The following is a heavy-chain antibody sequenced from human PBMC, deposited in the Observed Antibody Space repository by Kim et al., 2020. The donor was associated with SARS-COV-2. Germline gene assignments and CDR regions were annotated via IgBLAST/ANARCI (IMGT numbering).Heavy chain of an antibody. CDR3: ARDGGSGWYPSNYYYGMDV. CDR2: ISYDGSTK. Sequence: GGSLRLSCAASGFTFSSYAMHWVRQAPGKGLEWVAVISYDGSTKYYADSVKGRFTISRDNSKNTLYLQMNSLRAEDTAVYYCARDGGSGWYPSNYYYGMDVWGQGTTVTVSS. J-gene: IGHJ6*02. V-gene: IGHV3-30*04. CDR1: GFTFSSYA. D-gene: IGHD6-19*01.